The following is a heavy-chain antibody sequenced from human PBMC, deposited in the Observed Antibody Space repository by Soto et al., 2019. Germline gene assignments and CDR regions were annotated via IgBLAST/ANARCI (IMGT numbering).Heavy chain of an antibody. V-gene: IGHV3-23*01. CDR1: GFTFSSYA. CDR2: ISGSGGSA. D-gene: IGHD3-3*01. J-gene: IGHJ4*02. CDR3: AKNAAATYYDFWGGRHFDY. Sequence: EVQLLESGGGLVQPGGSLRLSCEVSGFTFSSYAMSWVRQAPGKGLEWVSEISGSGGSAYYADSVKGRFTISRDNSKNTLYLQMNSLRAEDTAVYYCAKNAAATYYDFWGGRHFDYWGQGTLVTVSS.